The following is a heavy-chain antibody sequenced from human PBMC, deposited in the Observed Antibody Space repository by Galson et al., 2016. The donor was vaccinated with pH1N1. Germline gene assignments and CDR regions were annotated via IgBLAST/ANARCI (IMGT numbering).Heavy chain of an antibody. Sequence: SLRLSCAASGVTFSGHWMRWARQLPATGMEWVGRINAVGTSASYADSLKGRFTISRDNSKSTLYLQMDHLRVDDTAVYFCAKMMATAIGPWGEQNWYLDLWGHGTSVTVSS. V-gene: IGHV3-74*01. CDR3: AKMMATAIGPWGEQNWYLDL. CDR1: GVTFSGHW. CDR2: INAVGTSA. J-gene: IGHJ2*01. D-gene: IGHD2-21*02.